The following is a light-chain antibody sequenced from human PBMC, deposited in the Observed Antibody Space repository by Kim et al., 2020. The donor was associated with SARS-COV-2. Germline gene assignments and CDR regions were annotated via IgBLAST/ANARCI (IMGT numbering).Light chain of an antibody. J-gene: IGKJ1*01. Sequence: GENATTSRKGRKSPCRVLTWVQQKPGQAARALRFDETNGAEGSPTQFRCRGSGKNFTFTISSLEPEDFAVYYCQQRSNWPPTWTFGQGTKVDIK. CDR1: KSPCRV. CDR3: QQRSNWPPTWT. CDR2: DET. V-gene: IGKV3-11*01.